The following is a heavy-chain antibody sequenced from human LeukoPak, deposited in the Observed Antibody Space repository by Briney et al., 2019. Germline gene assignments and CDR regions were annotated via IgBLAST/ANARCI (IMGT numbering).Heavy chain of an antibody. V-gene: IGHV1-46*03. D-gene: IGHD5-18*01. Sequence: GASVKVSCKASGYSFTSKYMHWVRQAPGQGPEWMGIINASGGSTSYPQKFQGRFTMTRDTSTSTVYMELSSLKSEDTAVYYCAGGQLWIFDYWGQGTLVTVSS. CDR1: GYSFTSKY. J-gene: IGHJ4*02. CDR2: INASGGST. CDR3: AGGQLWIFDY.